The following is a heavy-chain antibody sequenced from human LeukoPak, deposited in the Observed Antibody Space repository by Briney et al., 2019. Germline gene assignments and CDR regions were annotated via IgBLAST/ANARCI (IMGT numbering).Heavy chain of an antibody. J-gene: IGHJ3*02. V-gene: IGHV3-21*01. CDR1: GFTFSGSA. CDR3: ARASSKQLAGYLPDGFDI. D-gene: IGHD3-9*01. Sequence: PGGSLKLSCAASGFTFSGSAIHWVRQSSGKGLEWVSSISSSGTYVYYADSVKGRFTISRDDAKNSLSLQMNSLRADDAAVYYCARASSKQLAGYLPDGFDIWGQGTMVTVSS. CDR2: ISSSGTYV.